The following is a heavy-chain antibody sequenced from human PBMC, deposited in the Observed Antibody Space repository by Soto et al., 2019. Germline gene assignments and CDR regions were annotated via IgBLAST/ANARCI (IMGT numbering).Heavy chain of an antibody. Sequence: QITLKESGPTLVKPTQTLTLTCTFSGFSLSTSGVGVGWIRQPPGKALEWLALIYWDDDKRYSPSLKSRLTITKATSKNQVVLTMTNMDPVDTATYYCAHISYYDSSGYYRKNFDYWGQGTLVTVSS. D-gene: IGHD3-22*01. CDR1: GFSLSTSGVG. V-gene: IGHV2-5*02. CDR3: AHISYYDSSGYYRKNFDY. CDR2: IYWDDDK. J-gene: IGHJ4*02.